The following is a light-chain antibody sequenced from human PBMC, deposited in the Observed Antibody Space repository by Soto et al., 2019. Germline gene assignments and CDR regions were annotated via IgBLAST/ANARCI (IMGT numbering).Light chain of an antibody. CDR3: QQANSFPLT. V-gene: IGKV1D-12*01. CDR2: AAC. J-gene: IGKJ5*01. CDR1: QGIGSW. Sequence: DIQMTQSPSSVTASVGDIATITCRASQGIGSWLAWYQQKPGKAPKLLIYAACSLQSGVPSRFSGSGSRTDFTLTISSLQPEDFATYYCQQANSFPLTFGQGTRLEIK.